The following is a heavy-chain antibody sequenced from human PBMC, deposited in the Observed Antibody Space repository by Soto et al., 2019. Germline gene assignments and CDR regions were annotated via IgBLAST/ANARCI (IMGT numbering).Heavy chain of an antibody. Sequence: QVQLQESGPGLVKPSETLSLTCTVSGGSVSSGSYYWSWIRQPPGKGLEWIGYIYYSGSTNYNPSLKSRVTISVYTSKNQFSLKLSSVTAADTAVYYCAREAYQLLWGDYYYYGMDVWGQGTTVTVSS. CDR2: IYYSGST. J-gene: IGHJ6*02. CDR1: GGSVSSGSYY. V-gene: IGHV4-61*01. D-gene: IGHD2-2*01. CDR3: AREAYQLLWGDYYYYGMDV.